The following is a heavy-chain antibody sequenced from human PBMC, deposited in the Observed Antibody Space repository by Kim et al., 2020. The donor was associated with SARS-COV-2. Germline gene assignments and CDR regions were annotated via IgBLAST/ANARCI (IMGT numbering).Heavy chain of an antibody. J-gene: IGHJ6*03. CDR3: ASTPTYYDILTGYNYYYYMDV. Sequence: GGSLRLSCAASGFTFSDYYMSWIRQAPGKWLEWVSYISSSGSTIYYADSVKGRFTISRDNAKNSLYLQMNSLRAEDTAVYYCASTPTYYDILTGYNYYYYMDVWGKGTTVTVSS. CDR2: ISSSGSTI. V-gene: IGHV3-11*01. D-gene: IGHD3-9*01. CDR1: GFTFSDYY.